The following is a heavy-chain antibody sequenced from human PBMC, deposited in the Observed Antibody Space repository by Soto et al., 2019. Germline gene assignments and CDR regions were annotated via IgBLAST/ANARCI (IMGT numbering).Heavy chain of an antibody. CDR3: AREGSYSSSSLNY. Sequence: QVQLQESGPGLVKPSQTLSLTCTVSGGSISSGGYYWSWIRQHPGKGLEWIGYISYIGSTYYNPSLKSRVTISVDTSKNQFSLKLSSVTAADTAVYYCAREGSYSSSSLNYWGQGTLVTVSS. J-gene: IGHJ4*02. CDR2: ISYIGST. D-gene: IGHD6-6*01. V-gene: IGHV4-31*03. CDR1: GGSISSGGYY.